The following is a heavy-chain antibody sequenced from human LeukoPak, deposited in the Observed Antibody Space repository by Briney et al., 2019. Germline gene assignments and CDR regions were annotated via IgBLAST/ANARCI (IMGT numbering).Heavy chain of an antibody. V-gene: IGHV4-4*02. CDR3: ARTKDTAMVTEDY. CDR1: SGSISSSNW. CDR2: IYHSGST. D-gene: IGHD5-18*01. Sequence: SETLSLTCAVSSGSISSSNWWSWVRQPPGKGLEWIGEIYHSGSTNYNPSLKSRVTISVDKSKNQFSLKLSSVTAADTAVYYCARTKDTAMVTEDYWGQGTLVTVSS. J-gene: IGHJ4*02.